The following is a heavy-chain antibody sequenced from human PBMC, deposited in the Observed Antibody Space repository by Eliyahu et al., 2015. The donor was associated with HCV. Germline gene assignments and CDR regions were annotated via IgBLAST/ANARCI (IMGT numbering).Heavy chain of an antibody. D-gene: IGHD2-2*01. CDR2: ISWNSGSI. CDR3: AKSFTNDAFDI. Sequence: EVQLVESGGGLVQPGRSLRLXCAASGFTFDDYAMHWVRQAPGKGLEWVSGISWNSGSIGYADSVKGRFTISRDNAKNSLYLQMNSLRAEDTALYYCAKSFTNDAFDIWGQGTMVTVSS. V-gene: IGHV3-9*01. CDR1: GFTFDDYA. J-gene: IGHJ3*02.